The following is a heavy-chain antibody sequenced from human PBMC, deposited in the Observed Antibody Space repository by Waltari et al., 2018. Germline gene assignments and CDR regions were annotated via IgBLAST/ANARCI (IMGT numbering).Heavy chain of an antibody. CDR2: IDPKSGDT. D-gene: IGHD3-16*01. Sequence: QVQLVQSGAEVGKPGASVTVSCTASGYTYTGYYVHWVRQAPGQGLEWMGWIDPKSGDTNYAYKFEGRVTMTRDTSIRAAYMELSGLKSDDTAVYYCAREEDNHDASTELDYWGQGTLVTGSS. CDR1: GYTYTGYY. CDR3: AREEDNHDASTELDY. V-gene: IGHV1-2*07. J-gene: IGHJ4*02.